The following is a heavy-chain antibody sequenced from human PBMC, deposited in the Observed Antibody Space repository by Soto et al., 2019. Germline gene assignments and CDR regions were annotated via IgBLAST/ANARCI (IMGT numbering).Heavy chain of an antibody. CDR1: GGTFSSYA. CDR2: IIPIFGTA. Sequence: ASVKVSCKASGGTFSSYAISWVRQAPGQGLEWMGGIIPIFGTANYAQKFQGRVTITADESTSTAYMELSSLRSEDTAVYYCARDGAWGSGSYYNVGWFDPWGQGTLVTVSS. D-gene: IGHD3-10*01. V-gene: IGHV1-69*13. CDR3: ARDGAWGSGSYYNVGWFDP. J-gene: IGHJ5*02.